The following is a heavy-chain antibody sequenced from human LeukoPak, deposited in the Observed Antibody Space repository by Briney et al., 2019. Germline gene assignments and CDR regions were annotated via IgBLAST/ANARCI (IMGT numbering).Heavy chain of an antibody. CDR1: GDXIDTYY. V-gene: IGHV4-59*01. D-gene: IGHD3-22*01. CDR3: ARLVYDSRDSYYRGFDY. CDR2: IFYSGST. J-gene: IGHJ4*02. Sequence: SETLSLTCIVSGDXIDTYYWSWIRQPPGNGLEWLGYIFYSGSTNYNPSLKSRVTLSVNTSKNQFSLKLSSVTAADTAVYYCARLVYDSRDSYYRGFDYWGQGTLVTVSS.